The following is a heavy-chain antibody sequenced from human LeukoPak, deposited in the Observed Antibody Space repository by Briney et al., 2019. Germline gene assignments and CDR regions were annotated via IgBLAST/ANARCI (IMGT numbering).Heavy chain of an antibody. D-gene: IGHD3-22*01. CDR3: ARDGAEGDDSAFDV. Sequence: TGGSLRLSCVGSGFTLRDYHMDWVRQAPGMGLEWVGRTRSKVRKYATEYAASVKGRFTISRDESENSVFLHLSSLTVEDTALSYCARDGAEGDDSAFDVWGQGTMVTVSS. CDR1: GFTLRDYH. CDR2: TRSKVRKYAT. V-gene: IGHV3-72*01. J-gene: IGHJ3*01.